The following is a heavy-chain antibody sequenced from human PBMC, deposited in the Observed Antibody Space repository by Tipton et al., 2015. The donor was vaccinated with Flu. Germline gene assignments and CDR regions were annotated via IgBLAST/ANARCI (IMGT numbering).Heavy chain of an antibody. CDR3: ARGRAVAREAWGYFDL. Sequence: TLSLTCTVSGGSISSYYWSWIRQPPGKGLEWIGYIYYSGSTNYNPSLKSRVTISVDTSKNQFSLKLSSVTAADTAVYYCARGRAVAREAWGYFDLWGRGTLVTVSS. D-gene: IGHD6-19*01. J-gene: IGHJ2*01. CDR1: GGSISSYY. CDR2: IYYSGST. V-gene: IGHV4-59*01.